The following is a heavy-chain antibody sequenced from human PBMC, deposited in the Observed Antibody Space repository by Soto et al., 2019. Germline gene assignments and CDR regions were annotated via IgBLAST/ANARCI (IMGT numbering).Heavy chain of an antibody. CDR2: ISPLKGRT. D-gene: IGHD4-17*01. CDR1: GYTFTSYG. J-gene: IGHJ1*01. V-gene: IGHV1-18*04. CDR3: AMDYGDRPEYFKH. Sequence: QVQLVQSGPDLKRPGASMKVSCKASGYTFTSYGISWVRQAPGQGLEWMAWISPLKGRTQYSQKPQGRVTLSTDTASNPAYREMTTLRVDDTAVYYCAMDYGDRPEYFKHWCQGTLVTVS.